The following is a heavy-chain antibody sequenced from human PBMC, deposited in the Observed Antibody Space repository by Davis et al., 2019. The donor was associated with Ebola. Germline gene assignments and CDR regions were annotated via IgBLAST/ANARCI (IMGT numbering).Heavy chain of an antibody. J-gene: IGHJ6*02. CDR1: GGTFSSYA. Sequence: SVKVSCKASGGTFSSYAISWVRQAPGQGLEWMGRIIPILGIANYAQKFQGRVTIIADESTSTAYMELSSLRSEDTAVYYCARGGYCSSTSCYTRVDYYYYGMDVWGQGTTVTVSS. CDR2: IIPILGIA. D-gene: IGHD2-2*02. CDR3: ARGGYCSSTSCYTRVDYYYYGMDV. V-gene: IGHV1-69*04.